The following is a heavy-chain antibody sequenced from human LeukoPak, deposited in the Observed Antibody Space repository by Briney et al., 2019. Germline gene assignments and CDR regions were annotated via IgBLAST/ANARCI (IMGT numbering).Heavy chain of an antibody. V-gene: IGHV4-39*02. CDR2: IYYTGKT. J-gene: IGHJ1*01. D-gene: IGHD3-22*01. Sequence: PSETLSLTCTVSGDFISSSSYYWGWIGQPPGKGLEWIRDIYYTGKTYYNPSLKSRVFISIDTSKNYFSLNLNFVTAADTAVYYCARRRYYDSTGYFEWGRGSLVTVSS. CDR1: GDFISSSSYY. CDR3: ARRRYYDSTGYFE.